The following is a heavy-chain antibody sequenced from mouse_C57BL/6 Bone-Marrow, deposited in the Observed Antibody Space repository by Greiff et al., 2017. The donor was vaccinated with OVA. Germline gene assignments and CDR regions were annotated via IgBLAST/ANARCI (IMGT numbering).Heavy chain of an antibody. CDR3: ARQYGRGAMDY. CDR2: ISNGGGST. D-gene: IGHD1-1*01. CDR1: FFPFLSSY. V-gene: IGHV5-12*01. J-gene: IGHJ4*01. Sequence: EVKLVESGGGLVQPGGSLKLSFASSFFPFLSSYLSFFLPPPSPLLSLVAYISNGGGSTYYPDTVKGRFTISRDNAKNTLYLQMSRLKSEDTAMYYCARQYGRGAMDYWGQGTSVTVSS.